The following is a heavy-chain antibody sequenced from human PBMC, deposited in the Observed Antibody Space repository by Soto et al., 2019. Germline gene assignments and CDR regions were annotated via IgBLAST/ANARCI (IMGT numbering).Heavy chain of an antibody. Sequence: GGSLRLSCAASGFTFSSYSMNWVRQAPGKGLEWVSYIGSSSSTIYYADSVKGRFTISRDNAKNSLYLQMNSLRAEDTAVYYCAKWWFPVAGHGLIDYWGQGTLVTVSS. V-gene: IGHV3-48*01. CDR2: IGSSSSTI. CDR1: GFTFSSYS. CDR3: AKWWFPVAGHGLIDY. D-gene: IGHD6-19*01. J-gene: IGHJ4*02.